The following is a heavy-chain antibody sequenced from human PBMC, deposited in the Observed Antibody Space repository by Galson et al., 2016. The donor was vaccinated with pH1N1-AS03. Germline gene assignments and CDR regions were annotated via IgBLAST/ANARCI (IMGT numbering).Heavy chain of an antibody. Sequence: GPLRLSCAASRFTFSDVWMSWVRQAPGKGLEWVGRIKSKTDGGTTDYAAPVKGRFTISRDDSKNTLYLQMNTLKSEDTAVYYCRVVAENDAFDMWGQGTMVTVSS. CDR3: RVVAENDAFDM. J-gene: IGHJ3*02. CDR1: RFTFSDVW. D-gene: IGHD3-22*01. V-gene: IGHV3-15*01. CDR2: IKSKTDGGTT.